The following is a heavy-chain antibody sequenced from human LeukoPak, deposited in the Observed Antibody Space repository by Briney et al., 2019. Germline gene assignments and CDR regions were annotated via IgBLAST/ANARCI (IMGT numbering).Heavy chain of an antibody. CDR2: ISSGSSYI. V-gene: IGHV3-21*01. Sequence: PGGSLRLSCAASGFTFSSYEMNWVRQAPGKGLEWVSAISSGSSYIYYADSVKGRFTISRDNAKNSLYLQMNSLRAEDTAVYYCASGSGYCSGGSCSDYWGQGTLVTVSS. CDR3: ASGSGYCSGGSCSDY. D-gene: IGHD2-15*01. J-gene: IGHJ4*02. CDR1: GFTFSSYE.